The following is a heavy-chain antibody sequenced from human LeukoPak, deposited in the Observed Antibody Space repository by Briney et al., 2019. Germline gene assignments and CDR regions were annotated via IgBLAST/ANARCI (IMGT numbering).Heavy chain of an antibody. CDR1: GFTFSTYA. Sequence: GRSLRLSCAASGFTFSTYAMHWVRQAPGKGLEWVAVISYDGSNKYYADSVKGRFTISRDNSKNTLYLQMNSLRAEDTAVYYCAKEWFYYGSGSIFFDYWGQGTLVTVSS. V-gene: IGHV3-30*04. J-gene: IGHJ4*02. CDR2: ISYDGSNK. CDR3: AKEWFYYGSGSIFFDY. D-gene: IGHD3-10*01.